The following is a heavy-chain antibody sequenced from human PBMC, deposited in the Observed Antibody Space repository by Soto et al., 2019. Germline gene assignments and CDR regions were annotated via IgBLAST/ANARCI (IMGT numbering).Heavy chain of an antibody. CDR1: GFTFRSYG. CDR3: ARIKGGVDALDI. Sequence: QVQVVESGGGVVQPGNSLRLSCAASGFTFRSYGMHWVRQAPGKGLEWVAEIWYDGSNKNYVDSVKGRFTISRDNSKKTLYLQMNSLRAEDTAVYYCARIKGGVDALDIWGQGTMVTVSS. V-gene: IGHV3-33*01. D-gene: IGHD3-16*01. CDR2: IWYDGSNK. J-gene: IGHJ3*02.